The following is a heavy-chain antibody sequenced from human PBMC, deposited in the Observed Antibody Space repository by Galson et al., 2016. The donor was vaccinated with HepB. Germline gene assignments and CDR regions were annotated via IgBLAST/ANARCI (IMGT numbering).Heavy chain of an antibody. D-gene: IGHD6-6*01. CDR1: GFNFDDYA. J-gene: IGHJ6*02. V-gene: IGHV3-9*01. Sequence: SLRLSCAASGFNFDDYAMHWVRQIPGKGLEWVSCINWNSGHKDYTDSVKGRFTISRDKAKNSLYLHRNSLKLEDTAVYYCTKDGGVGSSSPSCYYGVDAWGQGTTVTVS. CDR3: TKDGGVGSSSPSCYYGVDA. CDR2: INWNSGHK.